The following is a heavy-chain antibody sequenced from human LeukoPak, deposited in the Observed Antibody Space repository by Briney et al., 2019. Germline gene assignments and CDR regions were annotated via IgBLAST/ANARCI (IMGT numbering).Heavy chain of an antibody. V-gene: IGHV1-46*01. CDR1: GYTFTSHY. CDR2: INPSGGST. D-gene: IGHD5-12*01. Sequence: ASVKVSCKASGYTFTSHYMHWVRQAPEQGLEWMGIINPSGGSTSYAQKFQGRVTMTRDMSTRTDYMELSSLRYEDTAVYYCARDSSLHYSGYDWGDAFDIWGQGTMVTVSS. CDR3: ARDSSLHYSGYDWGDAFDI. J-gene: IGHJ3*02.